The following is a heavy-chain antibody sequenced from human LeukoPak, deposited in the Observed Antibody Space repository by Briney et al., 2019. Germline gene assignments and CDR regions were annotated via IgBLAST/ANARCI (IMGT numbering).Heavy chain of an antibody. CDR2: MNPNSGNT. V-gene: IGHV1-8*01. D-gene: IGHD3-10*01. J-gene: IGHJ6*03. CDR3: ARAGQTAVGDYYYYMDV. Sequence: ASVKVSCKASGYTFTSYDINWVRQATGQGLEWMGWMNPNSGNTGYAQKFQGRVTMTRNTSISTAYMELSSLRSEDTAVYYCARAGQTAVGDYYYYMDVWGKGTTVTVSS. CDR1: GYTFTSYD.